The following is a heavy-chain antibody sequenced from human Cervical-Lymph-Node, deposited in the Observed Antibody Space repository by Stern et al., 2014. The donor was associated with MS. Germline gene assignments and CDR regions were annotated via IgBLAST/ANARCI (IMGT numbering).Heavy chain of an antibody. Sequence: QVQLQESGPGLVKPSETLSLTCTVSGGSISSSSYYWGWIRQPPGKGLEWIGSISYSGSTYYNPSLKSRVTISVDPSQNQFSLKLSSVTAADTAVYYCARHKGSGLRNFDYWGQGTLVTVSS. J-gene: IGHJ4*02. CDR3: ARHKGSGLRNFDY. D-gene: IGHD6-19*01. CDR2: ISYSGST. V-gene: IGHV4-39*01. CDR1: GGSISSSSYY.